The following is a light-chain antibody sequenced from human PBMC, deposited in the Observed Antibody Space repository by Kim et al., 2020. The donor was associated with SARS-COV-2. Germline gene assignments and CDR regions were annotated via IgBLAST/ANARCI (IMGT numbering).Light chain of an antibody. CDR2: GAN. V-gene: IGKV3-15*01. J-gene: IGKJ2*01. CDR1: QSVSRN. Sequence: EIVMTQSPATLSLSPGERATLSCRASQSVSRNFAWYQQKPGQAPRLLMYGANTRATGIPARFSGSGSGTEFTLTITSLESEDFAVYYCQQYNNWPFYTFGQGTKLEI. CDR3: QQYNNWPFYT.